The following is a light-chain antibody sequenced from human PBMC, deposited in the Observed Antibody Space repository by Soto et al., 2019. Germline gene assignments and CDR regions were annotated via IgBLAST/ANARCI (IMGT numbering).Light chain of an antibody. CDR2: TAS. Sequence: AIQMTQSPSSLSASVGDRVTITCRASQGIRNDLGWYQQKPGKAPNLLIYTASNLESGVPSRFSGSGSGTDFTLTISSLQPEDFATYYCLQDYNYPRTFGQRNKVEIK. V-gene: IGKV1-6*01. CDR3: LQDYNYPRT. J-gene: IGKJ1*01. CDR1: QGIRND.